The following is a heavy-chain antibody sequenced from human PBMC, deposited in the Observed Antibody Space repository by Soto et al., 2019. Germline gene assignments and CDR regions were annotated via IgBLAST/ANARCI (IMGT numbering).Heavy chain of an antibody. Sequence: QVQLQQWGAGLLKPSETLSLTCGVYGGSFSGYYWCWIRHSPGKGLEWSGETNHSGSTNYTPSLQSRVTISLDTSKNQFSLKLSSVTAEGTAVYYCSRWYGSVAELSWFDPWGQGTLVTVSS. CDR2: TNHSGST. CDR3: SRWYGSVAELSWFDP. CDR1: GGSFSGYY. D-gene: IGHD6-19*01. V-gene: IGHV4-34*01. J-gene: IGHJ5*02.